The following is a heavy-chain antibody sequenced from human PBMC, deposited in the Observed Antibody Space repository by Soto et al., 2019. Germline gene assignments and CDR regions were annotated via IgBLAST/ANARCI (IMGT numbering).Heavy chain of an antibody. D-gene: IGHD4-17*01. CDR3: ARGLKPLYGDYGEWFDY. Sequence: GGSLRLSCAASGFTFSSYSINWVRQAPGKGLEWVSSISSSSSYIYYADSVKGRFTISRDNAKNSLYLQMNSLRAEDTAVYYCARGLKPLYGDYGEWFDYWGQGTLVTVSS. J-gene: IGHJ4*02. CDR1: GFTFSSYS. V-gene: IGHV3-21*01. CDR2: ISSSSSYI.